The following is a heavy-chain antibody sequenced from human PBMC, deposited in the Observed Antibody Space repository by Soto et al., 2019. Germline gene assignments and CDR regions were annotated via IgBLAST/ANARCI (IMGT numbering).Heavy chain of an antibody. CDR1: GYTFTGYY. CDR3: ARQWLARLYYFDY. CDR2: INPNSGGT. V-gene: IGHV1-2*04. D-gene: IGHD3-22*01. Sequence: GASVKVSCKASGYTFTGYYMHWVRQAPGQGLEWMGWINPNSGGTNYAQKFQGWVTMTRDTSISTAYMELSRLRSDDTAVYYCARQWLARLYYFDYWGQGTLVTVSS. J-gene: IGHJ4*02.